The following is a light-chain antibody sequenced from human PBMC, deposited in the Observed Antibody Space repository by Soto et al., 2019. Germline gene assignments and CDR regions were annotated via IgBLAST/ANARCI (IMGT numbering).Light chain of an antibody. CDR3: SSYAGSSIPVA. CDR1: SSDVGGYNF. Sequence: QSVLTQPPSASGSPGQSVTISCTGASSDVGGYNFVSWYQHHPGKAPRLMIYDVTQRPSGVPDRFSGSKSGNTASLTVSGLQVDDEAYSYCSSYAGSSIPVAFGGGTKLTVL. V-gene: IGLV2-8*01. J-gene: IGLJ2*01. CDR2: DVT.